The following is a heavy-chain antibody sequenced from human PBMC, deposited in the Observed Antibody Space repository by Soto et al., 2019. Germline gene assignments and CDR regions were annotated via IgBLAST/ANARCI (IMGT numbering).Heavy chain of an antibody. Sequence: EVQLLESGGGLVQPGGSLRLSCAASGFTFSSYAMSWVRQAPGKGLEWVSAISGSGGSTYYAESVKGRFTISTDNSKNTLYLQMNSMRAEETAVYYCAKGHPYSSGFDYWGQGTLVTVSS. J-gene: IGHJ4*02. D-gene: IGHD6-25*01. CDR2: ISGSGGST. V-gene: IGHV3-23*01. CDR1: GFTFSSYA. CDR3: AKGHPYSSGFDY.